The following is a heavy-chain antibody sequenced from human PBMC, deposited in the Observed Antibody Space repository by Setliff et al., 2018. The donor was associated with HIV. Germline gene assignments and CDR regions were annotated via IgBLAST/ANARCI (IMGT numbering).Heavy chain of an antibody. CDR2: IYPEDSET. J-gene: IGHJ4*02. CDR3: AGGDYFFEY. V-gene: IGHV5-51*01. Sequence: GESLKISCKGSRNTFNTYWIGWVRQMPGKGLEFMGIIYPEDSETKYSPSFQGQVTISADKSITTAYLQWNSLKASDTAMYYCAGGDYFFEYWGQGTLVTVS. D-gene: IGHD4-17*01. CDR1: RNTFNTYW.